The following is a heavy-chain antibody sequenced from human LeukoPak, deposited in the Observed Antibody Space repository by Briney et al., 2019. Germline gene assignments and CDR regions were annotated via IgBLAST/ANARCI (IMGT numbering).Heavy chain of an antibody. CDR2: ISGSGGST. D-gene: IGHD5-24*01. CDR3: ARETPRRGETRDGYR. V-gene: IGHV3-21*06. Sequence: PGGSLRLSCGASRFTFSDYSMNWVRQAPGKGLEWVSAISGSGGSTYYADSVKGRFTISRDNPKNLLFLQINSLRVEDTAVYYCARETPRRGETRDGYRWGQGTLVTVSS. CDR1: RFTFSDYS. J-gene: IGHJ4*02.